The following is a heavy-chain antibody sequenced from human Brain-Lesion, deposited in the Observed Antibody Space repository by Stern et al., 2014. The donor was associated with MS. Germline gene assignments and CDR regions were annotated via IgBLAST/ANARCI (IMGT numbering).Heavy chain of an antibody. CDR3: AGEEDIRYCSGGSCTGNWFDP. CDR2: IYYSGHT. CDR1: GGSVSSTSYA. V-gene: IGHV4-39*02. D-gene: IGHD2-15*01. Sequence: MQLVESGPGLVKPSETLSLTCTVAGGSVSSTSYAWAWIRQPPGKGLEWIGTIYYSGHTYYSPSLKSRLTISLDTSKNHFSLQLRSVTAADTAVYYCAGEEDIRYCSGGSCTGNWFDPWGQGTLVTVSS. J-gene: IGHJ5*02.